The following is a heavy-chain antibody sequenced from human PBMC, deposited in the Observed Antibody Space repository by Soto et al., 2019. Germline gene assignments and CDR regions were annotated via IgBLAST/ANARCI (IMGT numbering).Heavy chain of an antibody. CDR3: ATGQNWSVWFDP. V-gene: IGHV1-8*01. D-gene: IGHD1-1*01. Sequence: QVQLVQSGAEVKKPGASVKVSCKASGYTFTSYDINWVRQATGQGLEWMGWMNPDTGKTGYAQKFQGRVTMTRDTSTSTAYMELSSLRSEDTAVYYCATGQNWSVWFDPWGQGTLVTVSS. CDR2: MNPDTGKT. J-gene: IGHJ5*02. CDR1: GYTFTSYD.